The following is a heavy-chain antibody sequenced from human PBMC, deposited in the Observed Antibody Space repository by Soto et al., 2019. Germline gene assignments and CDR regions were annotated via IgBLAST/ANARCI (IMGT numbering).Heavy chain of an antibody. J-gene: IGHJ6*02. CDR2: INPNSGGT. CDR3: ARAYSSSWNYGIDV. V-gene: IGHV1-2*02. D-gene: IGHD6-13*01. Sequence: WASVKVSCKASGYTFTGYYMHWVRQAPGQGLEWMGWINPNSGGTNYAQKFQGRVTMTRDTSISTAYMELSRLRSDDTAVYYCARAYSSSWNYGIDVWGQGTTVTVYS. CDR1: GYTFTGYY.